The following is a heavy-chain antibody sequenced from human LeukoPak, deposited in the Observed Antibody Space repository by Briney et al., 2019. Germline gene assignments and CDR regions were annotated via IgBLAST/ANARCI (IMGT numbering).Heavy chain of an antibody. CDR1: GFTFSSYG. CDR2: IRYDGSNK. D-gene: IGHD6-19*01. V-gene: IGHV3-30*02. J-gene: IGHJ4*02. CDR3: AKVLFRPSSGWATGLDY. Sequence: GGSLRLSCAASGFTFSSYGMHWVRQAPGKGLEWVAFIRYDGSNKYYADSVKGRFTISRDNSKNTLYLQMNSLRAEDTAVYYCAKVLFRPSSGWATGLDYWGQGTLVTVSS.